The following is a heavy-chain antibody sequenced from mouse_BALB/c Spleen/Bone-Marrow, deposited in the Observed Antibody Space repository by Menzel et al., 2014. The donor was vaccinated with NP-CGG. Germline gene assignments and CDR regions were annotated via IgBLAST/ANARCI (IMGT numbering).Heavy chain of an antibody. V-gene: IGHV5-9-3*01. D-gene: IGHD2-3*01. CDR3: ARQDGFDY. CDR1: GFTFSSYG. J-gene: IGHJ2*01. Sequence: VQLKDSGGGLVKPGGSLKLSCAASGFTFSSYGMSWVRQTPEKRLEWVATISSGGSYTYYPDSVKGRFTISRDNAKTILYLQMSSLRSEDTAMYYCARQDGFDYWGQGATLTVSS. CDR2: ISSGGSYT.